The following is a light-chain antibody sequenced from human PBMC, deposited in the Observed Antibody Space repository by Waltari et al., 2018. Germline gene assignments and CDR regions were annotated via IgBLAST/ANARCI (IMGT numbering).Light chain of an antibody. CDR3: SSYTTSSAPGV. Sequence: QSALTQPASVSGSPGQSTTISCSGPDSDVAAYDFVSWYQQHPGKAPHLIIYEVSNRPSGISNRFSASKSGNTASLTISGLQAEDEADYYCSSYTTSSAPGVFGTGTRVTVL. J-gene: IGLJ1*01. CDR2: EVS. CDR1: DSDVAAYDF. V-gene: IGLV2-14*01.